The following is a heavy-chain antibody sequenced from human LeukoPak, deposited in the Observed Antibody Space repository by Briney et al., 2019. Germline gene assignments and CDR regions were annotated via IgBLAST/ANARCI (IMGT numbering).Heavy chain of an antibody. V-gene: IGHV3-53*01. D-gene: IGHD3-3*01. CDR1: GFTVSSNY. J-gene: IGHJ6*02. CDR2: IYSGGST. CDR3: ASSWASLEWAKGMDV. Sequence: GGSLRLSCAASGFTVSSNYMGWVRQAPGKGLEWVSVIYSGGSTYYADSVQGRFTISRDNSKNSLYLQMNSLRAEDTAVYYCASSWASLEWAKGMDVWGQGTTVTVSS.